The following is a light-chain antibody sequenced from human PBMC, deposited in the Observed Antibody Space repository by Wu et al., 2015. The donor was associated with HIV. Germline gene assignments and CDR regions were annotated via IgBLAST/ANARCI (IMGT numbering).Light chain of an antibody. CDR2: GAS. V-gene: IGKV3-20*01. CDR1: QSVRDNY. CDR3: QQYGSSSRYS. Sequence: EIVLTQSPGTLSLSPGERATLSCRASQSVRDNYLARYQRKPGQPPRLLVYGASSRATGIPDRFSGSGSGTDFTLTISRLEPEDFAMYYCQQYGSSSRYSFGQGTKLEIK. J-gene: IGKJ2*03.